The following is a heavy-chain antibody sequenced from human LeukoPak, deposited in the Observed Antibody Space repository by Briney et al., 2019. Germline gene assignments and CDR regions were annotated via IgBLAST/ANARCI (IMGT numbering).Heavy chain of an antibody. D-gene: IGHD3-22*01. CDR2: IYYSGST. V-gene: IGHV4-30-2*01. J-gene: IGHJ6*02. CDR1: GGSISSGGYS. CDR3: ARDYYDSSGYPRIYYGMDV. Sequence: PSETLSLTCAVSGGSISSGGYSWSWIRQPPGKGLEWIVYIYYSGSTYYNPSLKSRVTISVDRSKNQFSLKLSSVTAADTAVYYCARDYYDSSGYPRIYYGMDVWGQGTTVTVSS.